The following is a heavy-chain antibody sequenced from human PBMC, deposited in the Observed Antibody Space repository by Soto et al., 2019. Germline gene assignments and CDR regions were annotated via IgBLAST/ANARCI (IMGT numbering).Heavy chain of an antibody. J-gene: IGHJ3*02. CDR3: ARDMSSSDAFDI. CDR2: IYYSGST. D-gene: IGHD6-6*01. Sequence: PSETLSLTFTVSGGSISSSSYYWGWIRQPPGKGLEWVGSIYYSGSTYYNPSLKSRVTISVDTSKNQFSLQLNSVTPEDTAVYYCARDMSSSDAFDIWGQGTMVTVSS. V-gene: IGHV4-39*02. CDR1: GGSISSSSYY.